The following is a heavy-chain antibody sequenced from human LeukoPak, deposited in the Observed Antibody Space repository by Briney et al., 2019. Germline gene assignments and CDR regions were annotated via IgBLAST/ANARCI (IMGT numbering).Heavy chain of an antibody. D-gene: IGHD2-8*01. CDR1: GGSFSGYY. CDR2: INHSGST. Sequence: SETLSLTCAVYGGSFSGYYWSWIRQPPGKGLECIGEINHSGSTNYNPSLTSRVTISVDTSKNQFSLKLSSVTAADTAVYYCARGGILMVYATAYNWFDPWGQGTLVTVSS. V-gene: IGHV4-34*01. CDR3: ARGGILMVYATAYNWFDP. J-gene: IGHJ5*02.